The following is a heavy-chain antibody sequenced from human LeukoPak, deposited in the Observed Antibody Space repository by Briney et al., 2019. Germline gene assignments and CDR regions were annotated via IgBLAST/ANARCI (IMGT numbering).Heavy chain of an antibody. CDR1: GFTFSSYA. J-gene: IGHJ4*02. Sequence: GGSLRLSCAASGFTFSSYAMHWVRQAPGKGLEYVSAISSNGGSTYYANSVKGRFTISRDNSKNTLYLQMGSLRAEDMAVYYCAREGAYDWIFDYWGQGTLVTVSS. CDR3: AREGAYDWIFDY. V-gene: IGHV3-64*01. CDR2: ISSNGGST. D-gene: IGHD3-3*01.